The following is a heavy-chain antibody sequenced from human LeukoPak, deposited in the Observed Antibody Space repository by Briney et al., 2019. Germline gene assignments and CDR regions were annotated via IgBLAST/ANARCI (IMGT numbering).Heavy chain of an antibody. CDR3: ASRSLWYGEDY. D-gene: IGHD3-10*01. J-gene: IGHJ4*02. CDR1: GFTVSSNY. CDR2: IYSSGST. Sequence: GGSLRLSCATSGFTVSSNYMSWVRQAPGKGLEWVSAIYSSGSTYYAASVKGRFTISRDNSKNTLYLQMNSLRAEDTAVYYCASRSLWYGEDYWGQGTLVTVSS. V-gene: IGHV3-53*01.